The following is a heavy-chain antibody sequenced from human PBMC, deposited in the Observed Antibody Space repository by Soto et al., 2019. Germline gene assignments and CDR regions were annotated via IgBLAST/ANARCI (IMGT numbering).Heavy chain of an antibody. D-gene: IGHD3-22*01. CDR1: GYRFTTYW. CDR2: IYPGDSDT. J-gene: IGHJ4*02. Sequence: PGESLKISCTVSGYRFTTYWIGWVRQMPGKGLEWMGIIYPGDSDTRYSPSFQGRVTISADKSIFTASLRWTSLKASDTAMYYCERHTGPDHYDTTRHLDYWGQGTLVTVSS. CDR3: ERHTGPDHYDTTRHLDY. V-gene: IGHV5-51*01.